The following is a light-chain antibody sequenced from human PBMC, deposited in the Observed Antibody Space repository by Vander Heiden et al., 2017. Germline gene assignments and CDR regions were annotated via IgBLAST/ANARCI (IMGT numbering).Light chain of an antibody. CDR1: SSNIGNNA. J-gene: IGLJ2*01. V-gene: IGLV1-36*01. CDR3: SASDDSLNGVL. CDR2: YKH. Sequence: HSVLTQPPSVGEAPRQRVTSSCSGSSSNIGNNAVNWHQQLPGKAPNLLSYYKHLPPAGVSDRSCGSKSGTSASPAISGLQSEDEADYYFSASDDSLNGVLFGGGTKLTVL.